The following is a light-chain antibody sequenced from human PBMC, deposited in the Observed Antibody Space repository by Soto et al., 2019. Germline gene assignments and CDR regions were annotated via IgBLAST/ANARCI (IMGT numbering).Light chain of an antibody. CDR3: QQRSNWPRT. CDR1: QSVSSY. V-gene: IGKV3-11*01. J-gene: IGKJ1*01. Sequence: EIVLTRSPATLSLSPGERASLSCRASQSVSSYLARYQQKPGQAPRLLIYDDSNRATGIPARISGSGSGTDFTLTISSLEPEDFAVYYCQQRSNWPRTFGQGTKVDIK. CDR2: DDS.